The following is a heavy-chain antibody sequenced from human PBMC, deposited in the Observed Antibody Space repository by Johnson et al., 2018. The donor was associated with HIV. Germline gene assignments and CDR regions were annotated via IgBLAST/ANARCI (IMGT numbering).Heavy chain of an antibody. J-gene: IGHJ3*02. CDR1: RFTFSNYD. Sequence: QVQLVESGGGVVQPGGSLRLSCAASRFTFSNYDMHWVRQAPGKGLEWVAFIRYDGSHKYYADSVTGRFTISRDNFKNTLYLQMNSLRGEDTAVYYCATRKDILTGYDAFDIWGQGTMVTVSS. D-gene: IGHD3-9*01. V-gene: IGHV3-30*02. CDR3: ATRKDILTGYDAFDI. CDR2: IRYDGSHK.